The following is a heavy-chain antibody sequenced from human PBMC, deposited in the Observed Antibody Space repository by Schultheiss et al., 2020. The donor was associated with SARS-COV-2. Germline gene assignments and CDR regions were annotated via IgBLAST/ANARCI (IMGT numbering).Heavy chain of an antibody. D-gene: IGHD6-19*01. CDR3: AKEYSSGWFRVHYYYYGMDV. V-gene: IGHV3-21*01. J-gene: IGHJ6*02. Sequence: GESLKISCAASGFTFSNYGMHWVRQAPGKGLEWVSSISSSSSYIYYADSVKGRFTISRDNSKDTVYLQMNSLRVEDTAVYYCAKEYSSGWFRVHYYYYGMDVWGQGTTVTVSS. CDR2: ISSSSSYI. CDR1: GFTFSNYG.